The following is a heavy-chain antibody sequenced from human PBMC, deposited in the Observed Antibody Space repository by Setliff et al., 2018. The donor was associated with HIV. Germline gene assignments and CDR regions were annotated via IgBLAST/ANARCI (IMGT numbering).Heavy chain of an antibody. V-gene: IGHV1-69*04. CDR3: ARERIGYFDF. J-gene: IGHJ4*02. D-gene: IGHD2-15*01. CDR2: IIPMFGIA. CDR1: GGSITSNY. Sequence: ASVKVSCKASGGSITSNYITWVRQAPGQGLEWMGRIIPMFGIANNAPKFQGRVTITADKSTSTSYMELSSLTSEDTAVYYCARERIGYFDFWGQGTLVTSPQ.